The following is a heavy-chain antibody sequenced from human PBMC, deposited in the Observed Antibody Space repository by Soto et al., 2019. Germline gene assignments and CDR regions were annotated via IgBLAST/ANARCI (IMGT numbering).Heavy chain of an antibody. CDR3: ARELLNTVTPYIPYGMDV. CDR1: GGSFSGYY. Sequence: QVQLQQWGAGLLKPSETLSLTCAVYGGSFSGYYWSWIRQPPGKGLEWIGEINHSGSTNYNPSLKRRGTTSVDTFKNQFTMKMSSVTAADTVVYYCARELLNTVTPYIPYGMDVWGQGTTVTDSS. D-gene: IGHD4-17*01. J-gene: IGHJ6*02. V-gene: IGHV4-34*01. CDR2: INHSGST.